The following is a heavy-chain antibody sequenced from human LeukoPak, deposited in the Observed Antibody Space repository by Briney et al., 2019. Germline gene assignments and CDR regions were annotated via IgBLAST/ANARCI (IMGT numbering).Heavy chain of an antibody. CDR3: ARVGQQLVPEPYFDY. V-gene: IGHV1-18*01. J-gene: IGHJ4*02. CDR1: GFTFTSYV. Sequence: ASVKVSCKASGFTFTSYVISWVRQAPGQGLEWMGWISAYNGNTNYAQKLQGRVTMTTDTSTSTAYMELRSLRSDDTAVYYCARVGQQLVPEPYFDYWGQGTLVTVSS. D-gene: IGHD6-13*01. CDR2: ISAYNGNT.